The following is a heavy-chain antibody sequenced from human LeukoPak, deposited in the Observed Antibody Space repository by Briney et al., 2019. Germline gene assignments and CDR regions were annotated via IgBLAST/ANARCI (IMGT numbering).Heavy chain of an antibody. V-gene: IGHV4-59*01. D-gene: IGHD6-6*01. J-gene: IGHJ1*01. CDR2: IYHSGST. CDR3: ARGGAARLHFQN. CDR1: GGSIRTYY. Sequence: SETLSLTCTVSGGSIRTYYWNWIRQPPGKGLEWIGYIYHSGSTNYNPSLQSQVTISVDTSKNQFSLNLNSVTAADTAVYYCARGGAARLHFQNWGQGTLVTVSS.